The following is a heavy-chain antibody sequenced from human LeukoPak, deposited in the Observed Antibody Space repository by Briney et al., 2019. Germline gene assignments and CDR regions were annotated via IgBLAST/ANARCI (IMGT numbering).Heavy chain of an antibody. CDR3: ARAVRDTTVTLQDYFDY. CDR1: GGSFSGYY. V-gene: IGHV4-34*01. CDR2: IYYSGST. Sequence: PSETLSLTCAVYGGSFSGYYWSWIRQPPGKGLEWIGSIYYSGSTYYNPSLKSRVTISVDTSKNQFSLKLSSVTAADTAVYYCARAVRDTTVTLQDYFDYWGQGTLVTVSS. J-gene: IGHJ4*02. D-gene: IGHD4-17*01.